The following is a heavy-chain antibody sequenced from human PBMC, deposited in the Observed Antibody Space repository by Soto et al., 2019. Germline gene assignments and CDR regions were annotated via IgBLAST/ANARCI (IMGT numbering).Heavy chain of an antibody. CDR2: IYHSGST. CDR3: ARQTGGFGYSLDY. Sequence: SETLSLTCTVSGGSISSSSYYWGWIRQPPGKELEWIGAIYHSGSTYYHPSLKSRVTISVDTSKNQFSLRLTSLTAADTAVYFCARQTGGFGYSLDYWGQGTLVTV. D-gene: IGHD2-15*01. V-gene: IGHV4-39*01. J-gene: IGHJ4*02. CDR1: GGSISSSSYY.